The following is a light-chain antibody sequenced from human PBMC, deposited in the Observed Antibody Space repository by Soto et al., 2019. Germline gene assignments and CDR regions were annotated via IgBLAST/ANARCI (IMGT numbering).Light chain of an antibody. J-gene: IGKJ1*01. V-gene: IGKV3-15*01. Sequence: EVVMTQSPATLSVSPGDTATLSCRASQGVSSSLAWYQQKSGQAPRLLIYGASTRATGVPARFSGSGSGTHFTLTITSLQAEDVAVYYCQQYYSSPPTFGQGTKMEIK. CDR1: QGVSSS. CDR2: GAS. CDR3: QQYYSSPPT.